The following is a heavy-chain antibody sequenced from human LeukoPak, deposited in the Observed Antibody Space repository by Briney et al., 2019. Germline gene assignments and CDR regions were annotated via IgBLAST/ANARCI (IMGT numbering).Heavy chain of an antibody. CDR3: ARQHYPSMAAADAFDI. CDR1: GGSFSGYY. V-gene: IGHV4-59*08. CDR2: IYYSGST. D-gene: IGHD6-13*01. J-gene: IGHJ3*02. Sequence: PSETLSLTCAVYGGSFSGYYWSWIHQPPGKGLEWIGYIYYSGSTNYNPSLKSRVTISVDTSKNQFSLKLSSVTAADTAVYYCARQHYPSMAAADAFDIWGQGTMVTVSS.